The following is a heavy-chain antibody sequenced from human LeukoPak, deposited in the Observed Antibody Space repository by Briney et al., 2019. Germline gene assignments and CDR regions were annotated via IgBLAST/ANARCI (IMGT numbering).Heavy chain of an antibody. CDR2: INTKTGNP. D-gene: IGHD3-10*01. J-gene: IGHJ3*01. CDR1: GYTLTRYS. CDR3: ARGRVSHDAVDV. Sequence: GASVKVSCKASGYTLTRYSIIWVRQAPGQGLEWMGWINTKTGNPTYPQGFTGWFVFSLDTSVSTAYLQIISLKADDTALYLCARGRVSHDAVDVCGQRTIVTVSS. V-gene: IGHV7-4-1*02.